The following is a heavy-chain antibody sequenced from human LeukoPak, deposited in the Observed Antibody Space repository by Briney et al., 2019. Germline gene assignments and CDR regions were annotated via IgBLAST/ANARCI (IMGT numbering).Heavy chain of an antibody. CDR2: IYTSGST. Sequence: PSETLSLTCTVSGGSISSYYWSWTRQPAGKGLEWIRRIYTSGSTNYNPSLKSRVTISVDTSKNQFSLKLSSVTAADTAVYYCARSIVVVPAASLGDAFDIWGPGTMVTVSS. CDR3: ARSIVVVPAASLGDAFDI. V-gene: IGHV4-4*07. D-gene: IGHD2-2*01. J-gene: IGHJ3*02. CDR1: GGSISSYY.